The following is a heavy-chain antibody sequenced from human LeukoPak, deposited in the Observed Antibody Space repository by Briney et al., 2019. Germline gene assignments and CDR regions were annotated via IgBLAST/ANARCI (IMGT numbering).Heavy chain of an antibody. Sequence: GGSLRLSCAASGFTFSSYGMSWVRQAPGKGLEWVSAISGSGGSTYYADSVKGRFTISRDNSKNTLYLQMNSLRAEDTAVYYCARDSRVGTTHYYYYMDVWGKGAMVTVSS. CDR2: ISGSGGST. D-gene: IGHD1-14*01. V-gene: IGHV3-23*01. J-gene: IGHJ6*03. CDR1: GFTFSSYG. CDR3: ARDSRVGTTHYYYYMDV.